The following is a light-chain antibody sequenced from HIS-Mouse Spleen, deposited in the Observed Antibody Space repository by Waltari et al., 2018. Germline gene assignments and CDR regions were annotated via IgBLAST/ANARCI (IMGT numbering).Light chain of an antibody. V-gene: IGKV4-1*01. CDR2: WAS. Sequence: DIVMTQSPASLAVSMGERATINCKSSQSVLSSSNNKNYLAWYQQKPGHPPKLLIYWASTRESGVPDRFSGSGSGTDFTLTISSLQAEDVAVYYCQQYYSTPFTFGPGTKVDIK. J-gene: IGKJ3*01. CDR1: QSVLSSSNNKNY. CDR3: QQYYSTPFT.